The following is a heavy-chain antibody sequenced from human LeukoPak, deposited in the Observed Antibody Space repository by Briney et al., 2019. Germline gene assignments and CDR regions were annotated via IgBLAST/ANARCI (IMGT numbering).Heavy chain of an antibody. D-gene: IGHD2-2*01. Sequence: ASVKVSCKASGYTFTSYGISWVRQAPGQGLEWMGWISAYNGNTNYAQKLQGRVTMTRDTSTSTVYMELSSLRSEDTAVYYCARDHCSSTSCYADYYYYGMDVWGQGTTVTVSS. V-gene: IGHV1-18*01. CDR3: ARDHCSSTSCYADYYYYGMDV. CDR2: ISAYNGNT. CDR1: GYTFTSYG. J-gene: IGHJ6*02.